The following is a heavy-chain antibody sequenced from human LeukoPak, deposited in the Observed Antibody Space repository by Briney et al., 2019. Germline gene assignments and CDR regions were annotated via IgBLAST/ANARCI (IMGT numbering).Heavy chain of an antibody. Sequence: SETLSLTCAVYGGSFSGYYWSWIRQPPGKGLEWIGETNHSGSTNYNPSLKSRVTISVDTSKNQFSLKLSSVTAADTAVYYCASDGRAGAFDIWGQGTMVTVSS. CDR3: ASDGRAGAFDI. V-gene: IGHV4-34*01. CDR2: TNHSGST. CDR1: GGSFSGYY. J-gene: IGHJ3*02. D-gene: IGHD6-19*01.